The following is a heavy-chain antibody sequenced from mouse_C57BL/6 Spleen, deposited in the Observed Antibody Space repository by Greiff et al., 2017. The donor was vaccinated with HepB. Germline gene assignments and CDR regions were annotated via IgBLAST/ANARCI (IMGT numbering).Heavy chain of an antibody. CDR1: GFTFSDYG. J-gene: IGHJ2*01. Sequence: EVKLVESGGGLVKPGGSLKLSCAASGFTFSDYGMHWVRQAPEKGLEWVAYISSGSSTIYYADTVKGRFTISRDNAKNTLFLQMTSLRSEDTAMYYCARGLWDYFDYWGQGTTLTVSS. D-gene: IGHD1-1*02. V-gene: IGHV5-17*01. CDR3: ARGLWDYFDY. CDR2: ISSGSSTI.